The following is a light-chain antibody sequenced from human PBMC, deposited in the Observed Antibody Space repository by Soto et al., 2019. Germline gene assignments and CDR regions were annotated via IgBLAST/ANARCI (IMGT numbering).Light chain of an antibody. CDR1: QSVLYSSNNKSY. CDR2: WAS. CDR3: QQYYSTPFT. J-gene: IGKJ3*01. Sequence: IVMTQSPDSLAVSLGERATINCKSSQSVLYSSNNKSYLAWYQQKLGQPPNLLIYWASTRESGVPDRFSGSGSGTDFTLTISSLQAEDVAFYYCQQYYSTPFTFGPGTKVEI. V-gene: IGKV4-1*01.